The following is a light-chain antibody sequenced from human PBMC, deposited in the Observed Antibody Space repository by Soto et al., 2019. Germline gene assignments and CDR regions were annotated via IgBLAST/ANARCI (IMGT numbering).Light chain of an antibody. CDR2: AAS. Sequence: DIQVTQSPSSLSASVGDTVTITCRTSQGISGKLSWYQQIPGKAPKLLIYAASRLQSGVPSRFSASGSGTEFTLTISSLHPDDFASYYCQQSYSRVTFGQGTKVDIK. J-gene: IGKJ1*01. CDR1: QGISGK. V-gene: IGKV1-39*01. CDR3: QQSYSRVT.